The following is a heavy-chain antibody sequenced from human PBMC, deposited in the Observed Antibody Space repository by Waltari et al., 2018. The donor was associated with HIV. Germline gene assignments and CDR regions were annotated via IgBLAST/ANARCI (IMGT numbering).Heavy chain of an antibody. V-gene: IGHV1-2*02. Sequence: QVQLVQSGAEVKKPGASVKISCKASGYTVPGYYMHWVRQAPGQGLEWMGWINPDNGSTKYAQKFQGRVTMTRDTSISTAYMELSRLRSDDTAVYYCARDICNGGSCYSYYFDYWGQGTLVTVSS. CDR3: ARDICNGGSCYSYYFDY. CDR1: GYTVPGYY. D-gene: IGHD2-15*01. J-gene: IGHJ4*02. CDR2: INPDNGST.